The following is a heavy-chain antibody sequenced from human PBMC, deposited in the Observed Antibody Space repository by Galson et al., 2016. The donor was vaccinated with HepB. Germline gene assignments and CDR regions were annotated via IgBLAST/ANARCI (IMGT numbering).Heavy chain of an antibody. Sequence: SETLSLTCGVSGGSIGISSWWNWIRQSPGKGLEWIGEVNHGGNTNYNPSFKSRVTISLDTSKNQFSLRLTSVTAADTAMYYCASQGPLNVLTTVVSDHFDYWGQGNLVTVSS. CDR1: GGSIGISSW. V-gene: IGHV4/OR15-8*01. J-gene: IGHJ4*02. CDR3: ASQGPLNVLTTVVSDHFDY. D-gene: IGHD4-23*01. CDR2: VNHGGNT.